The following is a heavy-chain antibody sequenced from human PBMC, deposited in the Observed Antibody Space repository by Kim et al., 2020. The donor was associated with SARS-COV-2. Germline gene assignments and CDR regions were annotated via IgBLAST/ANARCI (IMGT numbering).Heavy chain of an antibody. CDR2: IKPDGSER. V-gene: IGHV3-7*01. CDR1: GLTLRHYW. D-gene: IGHD6-19*01. J-gene: IGHJ4*02. Sequence: GGSLRLSCAASGLTLRHYWMTWVRQAPGKGLEWVANIKPDGSERNYADSVKGRFTVSRDNAENSLYLHMNSLRDEVSAVYYCVNGNGWFLFWGQGTLVTVSS. CDR3: VNGNGWFLF.